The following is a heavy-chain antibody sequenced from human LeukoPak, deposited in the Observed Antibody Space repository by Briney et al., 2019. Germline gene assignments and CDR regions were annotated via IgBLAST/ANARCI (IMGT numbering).Heavy chain of an antibody. CDR3: ARVKPNYYDSSAYGTFDI. D-gene: IGHD3-22*01. V-gene: IGHV1-46*01. CDR1: GYTFTSYY. Sequence: VASLKVSCKASGYTFTSYYMHWVRQAPGQGLEWMGIINPGGGSTSYAQKFKGRVTMTRDTSTSTVYMELSSLRSEDTAVYYCARVKPNYYDSSAYGTFDIWGQGTMVTVSS. CDR2: INPGGGST. J-gene: IGHJ3*02.